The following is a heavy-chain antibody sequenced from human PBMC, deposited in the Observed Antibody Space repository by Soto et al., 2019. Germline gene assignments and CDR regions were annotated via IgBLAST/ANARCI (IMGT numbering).Heavy chain of an antibody. CDR1: GGSISSSNW. J-gene: IGHJ6*02. V-gene: IGHV4-4*02. Sequence: PWETVSLTCAGSGGSISSSNWWSWVRQPPGKGLEWIGEIYHSGSTNYNPSLKSRVTISVDKSKNQFSLKLSSVTAADTAVYYCARCYGSGSSYYYYYGMDVWGQGTTVTVSS. D-gene: IGHD3-10*01. CDR2: IYHSGST. CDR3: ARCYGSGSSYYYYYGMDV.